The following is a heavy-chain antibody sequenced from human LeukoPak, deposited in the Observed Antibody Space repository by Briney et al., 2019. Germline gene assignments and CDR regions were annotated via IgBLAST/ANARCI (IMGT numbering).Heavy chain of an antibody. J-gene: IGHJ4*02. V-gene: IGHV1-18*01. D-gene: IGHD3-22*01. CDR3: ARGGSGYPFAY. CDR2: ISTYNGHT. CDR1: GYTFSSYS. Sequence: GASVTVSCTASGYTFSSYSIRWVRQAPGQGLEWMGWISTYNGHTDYAQKFQGRVTMTTDTSTSTAYMELRSLRFDDTAVYYCARGGSGYPFAYWGQGTLVTVSS.